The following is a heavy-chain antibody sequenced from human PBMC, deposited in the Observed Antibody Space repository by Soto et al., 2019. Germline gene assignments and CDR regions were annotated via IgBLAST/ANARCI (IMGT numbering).Heavy chain of an antibody. CDR3: AGLWWSCPPLDAFDI. CDR1: GFTFSSYS. V-gene: IGHV3-21*01. Sequence: GGSLRLSCAASGFTFSSYSMNWVRQAPGKGLEWVSSISSSSSYIYYADSVKGRFTISRDNAKNSLYLQMNSLRAEDTAVYYCAGLWWSCPPLDAFDIWGQGTMVTVSS. CDR2: ISSSSSYI. J-gene: IGHJ3*02. D-gene: IGHD3-16*01.